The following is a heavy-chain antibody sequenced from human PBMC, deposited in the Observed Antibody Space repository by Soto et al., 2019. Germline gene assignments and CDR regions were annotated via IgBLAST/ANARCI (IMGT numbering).Heavy chain of an antibody. CDR3: ARQIAVPRTRGFDF. J-gene: IGHJ4*02. CDR2: ISHTGTT. D-gene: IGHD6-19*01. Sequence: QVQLQESGPGLVKPSGTLSLTCAVSGGSISDNWWSWVRQPPGKGLEWIGEISHTGTTHYIPSLWSRYTISIDKSKYQFSLNLRSVTAADTVVYYCARQIAVPRTRGFDFRRKGTLVTVFS. V-gene: IGHV4-4*02. CDR1: GGSISDNW.